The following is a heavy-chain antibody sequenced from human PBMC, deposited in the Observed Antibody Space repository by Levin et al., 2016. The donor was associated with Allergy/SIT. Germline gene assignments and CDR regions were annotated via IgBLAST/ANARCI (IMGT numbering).Heavy chain of an antibody. V-gene: IGHV2-70*11. D-gene: IGHD6-13*01. J-gene: IGHJ4*02. CDR2: IDWDDAE. CDR3: ARMVTAGISYFFDS. Sequence: WIRQPPGKALEWLARIDWDDAEYYNMSLKTRLSISKDTSKNQVVLSMTNMDPVDTATYYCARMVTAGISYFFDSWGQGTLVTVSS.